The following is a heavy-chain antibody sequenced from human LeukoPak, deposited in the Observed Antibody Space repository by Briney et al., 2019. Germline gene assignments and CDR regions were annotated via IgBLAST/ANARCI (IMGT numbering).Heavy chain of an antibody. CDR3: ARDPLGVRGVIITPRYFDY. V-gene: IGHV1-46*01. CDR2: INPSGGST. D-gene: IGHD3-10*01. J-gene: IGHJ4*02. Sequence: ASVKVSCKASGYTFTSYYMHWVRQAPGQGLEWMGIINPSGGSTSYAQKLQGRVTMTTDTSTSTAYMELRSLRSDDTAVYYCARDPLGVRGVIITPRYFDYWGQGTLVTVSS. CDR1: GYTFTSYY.